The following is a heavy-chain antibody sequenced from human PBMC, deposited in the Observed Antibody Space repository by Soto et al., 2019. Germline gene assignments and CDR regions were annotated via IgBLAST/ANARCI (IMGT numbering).Heavy chain of an antibody. CDR3: ARGLLVVPAAIRYSYGFPPSY. V-gene: IGHV3-33*01. D-gene: IGHD2-2*02. J-gene: IGHJ4*02. Sequence: GGSLRLSCAASGFTFSSYGMHWVRQAPGKGLEWVAVIWYDGSNKYYADSVKGRFTISRDNSKNTLYLQMNSLRAEDTAVYYCARGLLVVPAAIRYSYGFPPSYWGQGILVTVSS. CDR2: IWYDGSNK. CDR1: GFTFSSYG.